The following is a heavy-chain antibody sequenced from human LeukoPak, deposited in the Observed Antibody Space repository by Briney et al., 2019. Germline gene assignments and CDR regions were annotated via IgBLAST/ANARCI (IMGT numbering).Heavy chain of an antibody. CDR3: ARDGNFYFDL. D-gene: IGHD1-7*01. Sequence: GGSLRLSCAASGFTFSSYWMHWVRQAPGKGLVWVSGINTYGSSTNYADSVKGRFTISRDNAKNTLYLQMNSLRVEDMAVYYSARDGNFYFDLWGRGTLVTVSS. V-gene: IGHV3-74*01. CDR1: GFTFSSYW. J-gene: IGHJ2*01. CDR2: INTYGSST.